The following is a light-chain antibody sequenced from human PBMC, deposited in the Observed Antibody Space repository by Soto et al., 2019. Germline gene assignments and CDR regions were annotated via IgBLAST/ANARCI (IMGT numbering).Light chain of an antibody. CDR2: EVS. Sequence: DIVMTQTPLSLSVTPGQPASISCKSSQRLLHSDGKTCLYWYLQKPGQPPQLLIYEVSNRFSVVPDRFRGSGSGTAFTLKISRVETGEVGVYYCMQSVQFPWTFGQGTKVEIK. J-gene: IGKJ1*01. CDR1: QRLLHSDGKTC. V-gene: IGKV2D-29*01. CDR3: MQSVQFPWT.